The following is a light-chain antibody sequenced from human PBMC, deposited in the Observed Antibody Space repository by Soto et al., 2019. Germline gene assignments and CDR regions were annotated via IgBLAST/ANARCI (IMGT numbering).Light chain of an antibody. CDR1: QSVTSNY. CDR3: QRYGGSVWT. V-gene: IGKV3-20*01. J-gene: IGKJ1*01. Sequence: VLTQSPGTLSLSPGETVTLSCRVSQSVTSNYLAWYQQIPGQAPRLLIYDASTRAAGIPDRFSGSGSGTDFTLTISRLEPEDFAVYYCQRYGGSVWTFGQGTKV. CDR2: DAS.